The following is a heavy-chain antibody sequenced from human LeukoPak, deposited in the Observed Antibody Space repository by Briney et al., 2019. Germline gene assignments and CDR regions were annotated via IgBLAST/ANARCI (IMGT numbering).Heavy chain of an antibody. CDR3: ARPPAFGYSNYYFDY. CDR1: GYTFTGYY. CDR2: INPNSGGT. J-gene: IGHJ4*02. Sequence: ASVKVSCKASGYTFTGYYMNWVRQAPGQGLEWMGWINPNSGGTNYAQKFQGRVTMTRDTSISTAYMELSRLRSDDTAVYYCARPPAFGYSNYYFDYWGQGTLVTVSS. D-gene: IGHD4-11*01. V-gene: IGHV1-2*02.